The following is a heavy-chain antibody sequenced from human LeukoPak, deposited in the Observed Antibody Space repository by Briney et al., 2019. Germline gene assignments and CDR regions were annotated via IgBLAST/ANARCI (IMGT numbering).Heavy chain of an antibody. CDR1: GFTFSSYA. J-gene: IGHJ4*02. CDR3: ARVGAGSYYKATDY. Sequence: GGSLRLSCAASGFTFSSYAMSWVRQAPGKGLEWVSAISGSGGSTYYADSVKGRFTISRDNSKNTLYLQMNSLRAEDTAVYYCARVGAGSYYKATDYWGQGTLVTVSS. V-gene: IGHV3-23*01. D-gene: IGHD3-10*01. CDR2: ISGSGGST.